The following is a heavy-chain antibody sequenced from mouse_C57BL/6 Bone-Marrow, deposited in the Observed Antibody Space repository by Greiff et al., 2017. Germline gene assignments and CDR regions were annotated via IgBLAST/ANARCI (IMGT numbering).Heavy chain of an antibody. D-gene: IGHD2-5*01. V-gene: IGHV1-81*01. Sequence: VQLQQSGAELARPGASVKLSCKASGYTFTSYGISWVKQRTGQGLEWIGEIYPRSGNTYYNEKFKGKATLTADKSSSTAYMELRSLTSEDSAVYFCARGGYYSNLGYAMDYWGQGTSVTVS. CDR1: GYTFTSYG. J-gene: IGHJ4*01. CDR2: IYPRSGNT. CDR3: ARGGYYSNLGYAMDY.